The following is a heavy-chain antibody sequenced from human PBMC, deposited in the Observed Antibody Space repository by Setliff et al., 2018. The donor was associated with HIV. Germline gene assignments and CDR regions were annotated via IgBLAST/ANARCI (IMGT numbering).Heavy chain of an antibody. V-gene: IGHV4-61*02. Sequence: LSLTCTVSGGSISRGSYYWSWIRQPAGKGLEWIGRIYTNGNTNYNPSLKSRVTVSADTSKNQFSLKLTSVTAADTAVYYCARGDPFTDFDSWGQGTLVTVSS. D-gene: IGHD3-16*01. CDR1: GGSISRGSYY. CDR2: IYTNGNT. J-gene: IGHJ4*02. CDR3: ARGDPFTDFDS.